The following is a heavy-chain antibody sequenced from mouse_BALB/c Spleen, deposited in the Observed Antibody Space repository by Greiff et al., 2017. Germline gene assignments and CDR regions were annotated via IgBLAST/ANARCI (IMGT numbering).Heavy chain of an antibody. Sequence: VQLQQSGAELAKPGASVKMSCKASGYTFTSYWMHWVKQRPGQGLEWIGYINPSTGYTEYNQKFKDKATLTADKSSSTAYMQLSSLTSEDSAVYYCARNVDYAMDYWGQGTSVTVSS. CDR2: INPSTGYT. CDR1: GYTFTSYW. J-gene: IGHJ4*01. CDR3: ARNVDYAMDY. V-gene: IGHV1-7*01.